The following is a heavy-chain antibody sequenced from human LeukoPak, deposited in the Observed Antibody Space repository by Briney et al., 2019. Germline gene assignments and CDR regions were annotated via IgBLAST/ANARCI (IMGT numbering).Heavy chain of an antibody. CDR2: ISTSGRT. Sequence: GGTLRLSCAASGFTFSSYAMSWVRQVPGKGLEWVSLISTSGRTHYADSVKGRFTISRDNSKKTLYLHMDTLRVEDTAIYYCAKDLDSSGWYEGPEAYWGQGPLVTVSA. CDR1: GFTFSSYA. V-gene: IGHV3-23*01. CDR3: AKDLDSSGWYEGPEAY. J-gene: IGHJ4*02. D-gene: IGHD6-19*01.